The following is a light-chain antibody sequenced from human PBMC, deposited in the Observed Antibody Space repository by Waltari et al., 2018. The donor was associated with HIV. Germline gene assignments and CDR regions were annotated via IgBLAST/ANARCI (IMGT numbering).Light chain of an antibody. Sequence: SYELTQPPSVSVSPGQTASITCSGAKLGETYACWYQQKPGQSPVVVIYHDRKRPSGIPERISGSNSGNTATLTINGTQAMDEADYYCQAWDSSTVIFGGGTRLTVL. CDR1: KLGETY. J-gene: IGLJ2*01. CDR3: QAWDSSTVI. CDR2: HDR. V-gene: IGLV3-1*01.